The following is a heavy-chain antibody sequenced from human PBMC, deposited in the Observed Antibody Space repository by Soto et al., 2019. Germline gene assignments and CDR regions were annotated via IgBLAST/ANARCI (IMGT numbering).Heavy chain of an antibody. CDR3: ASAAVAFDAFDL. V-gene: IGHV6-1*01. CDR2: TYLRSKWYN. Sequence: QLQQSGPGLVKPSQTLSLTCGISGDSVSSNSATWNWIRQSPSRGIEWLGRTYLRSKWYNEYAVSVKRRIAISPDTSRSHFARQLSSVTPEDTAVYFCASAAVAFDAFDLWGQGTVVTVSS. D-gene: IGHD2-15*01. CDR1: GDSVSSNSAT. J-gene: IGHJ3*01.